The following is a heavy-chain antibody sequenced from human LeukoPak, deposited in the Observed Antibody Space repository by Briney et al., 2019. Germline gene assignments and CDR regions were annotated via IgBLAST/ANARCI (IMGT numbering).Heavy chain of an antibody. CDR2: ISSSGSTI. CDR1: GFTFSDYY. CDR3: ARPKTKVASGAFDI. Sequence: GGSLRLSCAASGFTFSDYYMSWIRQAPGKGLEWVSYISSSGSTIYYADSVKGRFTISRDNAKNSLHLQMNSLRAEDTAVYYCARPKTKVASGAFDIWGQGTMVTVSS. D-gene: IGHD5-12*01. J-gene: IGHJ3*02. V-gene: IGHV3-11*04.